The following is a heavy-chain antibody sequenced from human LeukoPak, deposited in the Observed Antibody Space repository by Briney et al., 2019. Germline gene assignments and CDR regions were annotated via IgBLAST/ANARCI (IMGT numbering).Heavy chain of an antibody. CDR1: GFPFKEYY. J-gene: IGHJ6*02. Sequence: GGSLRLLCTASGFPFKEYYMSWLRQARGKGVEGVSYISSSSSYTNYADSVKCRFAISRDNAKNSLYLQMNRLRAEDTAVYYCARTPYCVSGSQNYYYGMDVWGQGTTVTVSS. V-gene: IGHV3-11*06. CDR2: ISSSSSYT. D-gene: IGHD3-10*01. CDR3: ARTPYCVSGSQNYYYGMDV.